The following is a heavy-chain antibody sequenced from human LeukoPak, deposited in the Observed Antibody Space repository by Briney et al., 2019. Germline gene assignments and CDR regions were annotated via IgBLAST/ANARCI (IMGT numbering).Heavy chain of an antibody. CDR1: GYTFTGYY. CDR3: ARLAVAGTSY. J-gene: IGHJ4*02. Sequence: ASVKVSCKASGYTFTGYYMHWVRQAPGQGLEWMGWINPNSGGTNYAQKFQGRVTMTRDTSISTAYMEPSRLRSDDTAVYYCARLAVAGTSYWGQGTLVTVSS. CDR2: INPNSGGT. V-gene: IGHV1-2*02. D-gene: IGHD6-19*01.